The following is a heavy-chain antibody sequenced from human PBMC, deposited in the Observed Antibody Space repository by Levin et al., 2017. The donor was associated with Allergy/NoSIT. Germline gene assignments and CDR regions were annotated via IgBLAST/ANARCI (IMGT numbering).Heavy chain of an antibody. J-gene: IGHJ4*02. D-gene: IGHD3-10*01. CDR1: GDSVSSNSAA. CDR3: ARDPLWFGEPGFDY. Sequence: LRLSCAISGDSVSSNSAAWNWIRQSPSRGLEWLGRTYYRSKWYNDYAVSVKSRITINPDTSKNQFSLQLNSVTPEDTAVYYCARDPLWFGEPGFDYWGQGTLVTVSS. CDR2: TYYRSKWYN. V-gene: IGHV6-1*01.